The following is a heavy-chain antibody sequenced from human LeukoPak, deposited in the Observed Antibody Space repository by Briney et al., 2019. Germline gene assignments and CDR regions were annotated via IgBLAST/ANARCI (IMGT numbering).Heavy chain of an antibody. CDR1: GGSISSSSYY. D-gene: IGHD3-16*01. J-gene: IGHJ4*02. V-gene: IGHV4-39*01. CDR3: ARRDQYVSSDY. CDR2: IYYSGST. Sequence: PSETLSLTCTVSGGSISSSSYYWGWIRQPPGKGLEWIGNIYYSGSTYYNPSLKSRVTISVDTSKKQFSLKLSSVTAADTAVYYCARRDQYVSSDYWGQGTLVTVSS.